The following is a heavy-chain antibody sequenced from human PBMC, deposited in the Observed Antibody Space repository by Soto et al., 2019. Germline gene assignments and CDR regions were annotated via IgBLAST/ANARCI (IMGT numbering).Heavy chain of an antibody. V-gene: IGHV4-4*07. D-gene: IGHD6-19*01. CDR2: VYVTGTT. CDR3: ARDGEYTSGWYSFDS. Sequence: PSETLSLTCTVSGASISDYYWSWIRQPAGQALEWIGRVYVTGTTYFNPSLKSRVTMSVDTSNNQVSLKLSSVTAADSAIYYCARDGEYTSGWYSFDSWSPGTLVTVS. J-gene: IGHJ5*01. CDR1: GASISDYY.